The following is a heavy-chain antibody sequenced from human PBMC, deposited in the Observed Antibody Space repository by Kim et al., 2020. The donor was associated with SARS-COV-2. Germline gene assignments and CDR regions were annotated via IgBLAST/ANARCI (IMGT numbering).Heavy chain of an antibody. D-gene: IGHD3-22*01. V-gene: IGHV1-3*01. CDR1: GYTFTSYA. J-gene: IGHJ4*02. Sequence: ASVKVSCKASGYTFTSYAMHWVRQAPGQRLEWMGWINAGNGNTKYSQKFQGRVTITRDTSASTAYMELSSLRSEDTAVYYCASPRGSGYYHEGVFDYWGQGTLVTVSS. CDR3: ASPRGSGYYHEGVFDY. CDR2: INAGNGNT.